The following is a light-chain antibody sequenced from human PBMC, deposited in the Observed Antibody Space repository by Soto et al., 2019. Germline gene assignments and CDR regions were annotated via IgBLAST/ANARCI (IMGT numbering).Light chain of an antibody. CDR2: AAS. Sequence: DIQMTQSPSSLSASVGDRVTITCRASQTISHFLSWYQQKPGKAPKLLIYAASSLQSGVPSRFSGSGSETDFTLTISSLQPEDFATYSCQHSTTWTFGQGTKVDI. CDR3: QHSTTWT. V-gene: IGKV1-39*01. CDR1: QTISHF. J-gene: IGKJ1*01.